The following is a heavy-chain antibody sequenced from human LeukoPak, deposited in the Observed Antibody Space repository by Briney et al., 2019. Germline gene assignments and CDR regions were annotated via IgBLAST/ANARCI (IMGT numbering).Heavy chain of an antibody. V-gene: IGHV3-66*02. CDR2: IYSGGST. Sequence: GSLRLSCAASGFAVSSNYMSWVRQAPGKGLEWVSVIYSGGSTYYADSVKGRFTISRDNSKNTLYLQMNSLRAEDTAVYYCAKDLAATGNPDWDQGTLVTVSS. CDR1: GFAVSSNY. D-gene: IGHD6-13*01. J-gene: IGHJ4*02. CDR3: AKDLAATGNPD.